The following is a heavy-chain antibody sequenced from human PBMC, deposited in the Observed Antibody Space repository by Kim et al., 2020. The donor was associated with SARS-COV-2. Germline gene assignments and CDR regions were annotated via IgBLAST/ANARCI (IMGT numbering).Heavy chain of an antibody. Sequence: SETLSLTCTVSGGSISSYYWSWIRQPPGKGLEWIGYIFHSGSTNYNPSLESRVTISVDTSKNQFSLKLSSVTAADTAVYYCARREAVAGNGARWYFDLWG. J-gene: IGHJ2*01. CDR3: ARREAVAGNGARWYFDL. V-gene: IGHV4-59*08. D-gene: IGHD6-19*01. CDR2: IFHSGST. CDR1: GGSISSYY.